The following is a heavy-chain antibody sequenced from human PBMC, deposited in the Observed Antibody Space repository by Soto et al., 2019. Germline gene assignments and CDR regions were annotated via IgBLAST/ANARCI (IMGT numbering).Heavy chain of an antibody. CDR2: SRNKANSYST. CDR1: GFTFSDHY. V-gene: IGHV3-72*01. J-gene: IGHJ4*02. D-gene: IGHD1-26*01. Sequence: EVQLVESGGGLVQPGGSLRLSCAASGFTFSDHYMDWVRQAPGKGLEWVVRSRNKANSYSTEYAAAVKGIFTISRDESKNSLYLQMNSLKTEDTAVYYCARFSGSYTRGLDYWGQGTLVTVSS. CDR3: ARFSGSYTRGLDY.